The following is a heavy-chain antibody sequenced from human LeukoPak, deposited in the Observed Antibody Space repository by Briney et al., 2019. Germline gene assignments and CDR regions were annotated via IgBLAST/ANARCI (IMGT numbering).Heavy chain of an antibody. V-gene: IGHV1-2*02. Sequence: ASVKVSCKASGYTYSSYYMHWVRQAPGQGLEWMGWINPNSGGTNYAQKFQGRVTMTRDTSISTAYMELSRLRSDDTAVYYCARASFIAARPTLNWFDPWGQGTLVTVSS. CDR1: GYTYSSYY. J-gene: IGHJ5*02. CDR2: INPNSGGT. D-gene: IGHD6-6*01. CDR3: ARASFIAARPTLNWFDP.